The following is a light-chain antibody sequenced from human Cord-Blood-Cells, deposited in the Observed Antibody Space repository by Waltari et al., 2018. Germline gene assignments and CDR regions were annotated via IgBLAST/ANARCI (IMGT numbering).Light chain of an antibody. CDR1: HRVSSN. V-gene: IGKV3-15*01. CDR3: QQYNNWTPWT. Sequence: EIVMTQSPATMSGSPGERATLPCRASHRVSSNLAWYQQKPGQAPRLLIYGASTRATGIPARFSGSGSGTEFTLTISSLQSEDVAVYYCQQYNNWTPWTFGPGTKVEIK. CDR2: GAS. J-gene: IGKJ1*01.